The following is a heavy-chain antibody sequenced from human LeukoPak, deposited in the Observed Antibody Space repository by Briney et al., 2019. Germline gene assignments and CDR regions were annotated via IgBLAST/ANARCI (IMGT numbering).Heavy chain of an antibody. CDR2: ISYSGNT. CDR1: GGSISSYY. D-gene: IGHD2-15*01. CDR3: ARVRCSGGSCPYYYYYYYMDV. V-gene: IGHV4-59*12. J-gene: IGHJ6*03. Sequence: SETLSLTCTVSGGSISSYYWSWIRQPPGKGLEWIGYISYSGNTYYNPSLQSRVTISIDTSKNQFSLKLRFVTAADTAVYYCARVRCSGGSCPYYYYYYYMDVWGKGTTVTVSS.